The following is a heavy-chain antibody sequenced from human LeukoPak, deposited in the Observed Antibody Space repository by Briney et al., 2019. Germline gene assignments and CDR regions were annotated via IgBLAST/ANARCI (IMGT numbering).Heavy chain of an antibody. Sequence: SPSETLSLTCTVSAGSISSSSYYRGSIRQPPGKGLEWIGSIYYGGSTYYNPSRQNRVTISVDTSNKKLSLELSSVTAADTAVYYCARVAYGSSCFDHWGQGTLVTVSS. CDR2: IYYGGST. D-gene: IGHD6-13*01. V-gene: IGHV4-39*01. CDR1: AGSISSSSYY. CDR3: ARVAYGSSCFDH. J-gene: IGHJ4*02.